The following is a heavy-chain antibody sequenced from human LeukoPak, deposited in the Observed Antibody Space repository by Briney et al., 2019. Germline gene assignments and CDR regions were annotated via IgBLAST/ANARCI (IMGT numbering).Heavy chain of an antibody. CDR3: ARALDGSGSRSFDY. CDR2: ISNDGSRK. CDR1: GFTFSRHG. Sequence: PGRSLRLSCAPSGFTFSRHGMHWVRQAPGKGLEWVAIISNDGSRKYYAHSVEGRFTISRDNSKNTLYLQMNSLRAEDTAVYYCARALDGSGSRSFDYWGQGTLVTVSS. D-gene: IGHD3-10*01. J-gene: IGHJ4*02. V-gene: IGHV3-30*03.